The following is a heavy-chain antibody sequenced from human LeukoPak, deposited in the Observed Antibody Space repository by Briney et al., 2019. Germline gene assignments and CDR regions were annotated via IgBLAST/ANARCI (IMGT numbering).Heavy chain of an antibody. J-gene: IGHJ4*02. CDR1: GYTFTGYD. CDR3: ARGGSGYDYYPDY. V-gene: IGHV1-8*03. CDR2: MNPNSGNT. D-gene: IGHD5-12*01. Sequence: ASVKVSCKASGYTFTGYDTNWVRQATGQGLEWMGWMNPNSGNTGYAQQFQGKVTFMRNNSISTAYMELSSLRSEDTAVYYCARGGSGYDYYPDYWGQGTLVTVSS.